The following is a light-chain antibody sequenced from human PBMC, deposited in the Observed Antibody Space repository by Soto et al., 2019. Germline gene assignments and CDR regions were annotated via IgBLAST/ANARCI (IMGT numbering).Light chain of an antibody. CDR2: AVS. J-gene: IGKJ1*01. Sequence: DIVLTQSQGTLSFSSGQRATLSFRASQSVSSSSVAWYRQRPGQAPRLLIYAVSSRAIDTPDRFSGSGSGTDFTLTISSLQAEDVAVYYCQQYYYTPPVTFGQGTKVDIK. CDR3: QQYYYTPPVT. V-gene: IGKV3-20*01. CDR1: QSVSSSS.